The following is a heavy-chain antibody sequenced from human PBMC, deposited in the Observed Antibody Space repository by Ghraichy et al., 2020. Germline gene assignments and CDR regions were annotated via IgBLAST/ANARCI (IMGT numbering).Heavy chain of an antibody. Sequence: GGSLRLSCEASGFSLNTHWMHWVRQAPGKGPMWVSRVNTDGSNTAYADSVRGRFTISRDKARDTMWLQMNSLRVDDPAVYYCVAATHSSDHWGQGTLVTVSS. CDR3: VAATHSSDH. CDR1: GFSLNTHW. J-gene: IGHJ4*02. V-gene: IGHV3-74*01. CDR2: VNTDGSNT. D-gene: IGHD6-25*01.